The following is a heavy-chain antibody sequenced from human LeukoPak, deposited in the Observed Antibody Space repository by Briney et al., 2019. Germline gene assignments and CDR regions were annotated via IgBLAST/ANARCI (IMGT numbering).Heavy chain of an antibody. CDR2: INHVVST. J-gene: IGHJ4*02. D-gene: IGHD4-17*01. Sequence: SETLSLTCAVYGGSFSGYYWRWIRQPPAKGLGWIGKINHVVSTTYNPSLKRPVTMSVDTSKNQFSLKLSSVTAADTAVYYCASDERGDYPGDYWGQGTLVTVSS. CDR1: GGSFSGYY. V-gene: IGHV4-34*01. CDR3: ASDERGDYPGDY.